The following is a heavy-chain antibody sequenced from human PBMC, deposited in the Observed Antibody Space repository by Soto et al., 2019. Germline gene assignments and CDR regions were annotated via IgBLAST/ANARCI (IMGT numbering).Heavy chain of an antibody. V-gene: IGHV5-10-1*01. Sequence: GESLKISCKGSGYSFTSYWISWVRQMPGKGLEWMGRIDPSDSYTNYSPSFQGHVTISADKSISTAYLQWSSLKASDTAMYYCASLSGYCSGGSCYSVDYWGQGTLVTVSS. CDR3: ASLSGYCSGGSCYSVDY. CDR2: IDPSDSYT. J-gene: IGHJ4*02. D-gene: IGHD2-15*01. CDR1: GYSFTSYW.